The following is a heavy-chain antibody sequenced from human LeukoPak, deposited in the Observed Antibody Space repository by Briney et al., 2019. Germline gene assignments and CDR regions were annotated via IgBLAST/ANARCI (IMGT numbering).Heavy chain of an antibody. J-gene: IGHJ5*02. V-gene: IGHV1-18*01. CDR2: ISAYNGNT. Sequence: ASVKVSCKASGYTFTSYGISWVRQAPGQGLEWMGWISAYNGNTNYAQKLQGRVTMTTDTSTSTAYMELRSLRSDDTAVYYCARWGPNDSSGYYYSDWFDPWGQGTLVTVSS. D-gene: IGHD3-22*01. CDR1: GYTFTSYG. CDR3: ARWGPNDSSGYYYSDWFDP.